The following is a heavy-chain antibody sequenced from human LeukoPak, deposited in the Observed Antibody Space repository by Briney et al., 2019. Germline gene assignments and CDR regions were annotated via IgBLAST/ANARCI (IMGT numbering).Heavy chain of an antibody. CDR3: AASGMTTVTFFDY. CDR2: LYYSGSN. Sequence: SETLSLTCTVSGGSISSSYYYWGWIRQPPGKGLQWIGSLYYSGSNYFNPSLKSRVTISVETSKIQSSLKLSSVTAADTAAYYCAASGMTTVTFFDYWGQGTLVTVSS. D-gene: IGHD4-17*01. CDR1: GGSISSSYYY. V-gene: IGHV4-39*01. J-gene: IGHJ4*02.